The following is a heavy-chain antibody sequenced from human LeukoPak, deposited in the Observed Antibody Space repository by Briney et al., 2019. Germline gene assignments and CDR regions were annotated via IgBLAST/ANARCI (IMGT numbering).Heavy chain of an antibody. V-gene: IGHV3-30-3*01. D-gene: IGHD6-13*01. J-gene: IGHJ4*02. CDR1: RFAFSSYA. CDR3: AKEYLESSSWYGPFDY. CDR2: ISYDGNNQ. Sequence: GRSLRLSCAASRFAFSSYAMHWVRQAPGKGLEWVAVISYDGNNQYYADSVKGRFTISRDNSKNTLYLQMNSLRAEDTAVYYCAKEYLESSSWYGPFDYWGQGTLVTVSS.